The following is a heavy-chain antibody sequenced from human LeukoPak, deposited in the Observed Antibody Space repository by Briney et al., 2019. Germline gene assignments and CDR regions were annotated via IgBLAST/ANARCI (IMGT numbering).Heavy chain of an antibody. CDR2: ISSTGSYI. Sequence: TGGSLRLSCAASGFTFSSYSMNWVRQAPGKGLEWVSSISSTGSYIYHADSVKGRFTISRDNPGNVVYLQMDSLRAEDTAVYYCSRVAQSGPTGWFDPWGQGTLVTVSS. CDR1: GFTFSSYS. J-gene: IGHJ5*02. V-gene: IGHV3-21*01. CDR3: SRVAQSGPTGWFDP. D-gene: IGHD1-1*01.